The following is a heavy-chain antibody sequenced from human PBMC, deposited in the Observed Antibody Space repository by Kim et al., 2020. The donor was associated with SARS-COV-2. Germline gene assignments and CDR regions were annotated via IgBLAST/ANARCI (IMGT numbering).Heavy chain of an antibody. Sequence: GGSLRLSCAASGFTFSSYAMTWVRQAPGKGLEWVSAISYSGATTYYADSVKGRFTISRDNSKNTLYLQMNSLRAEDTAVYYCAKTRPRIRPDYSYQYGMDVWGQGTTVTVSS. J-gene: IGHJ6*02. V-gene: IGHV3-23*01. D-gene: IGHD4-4*01. CDR1: GFTFSSYA. CDR3: AKTRPRIRPDYSYQYGMDV. CDR2: ISYSGATT.